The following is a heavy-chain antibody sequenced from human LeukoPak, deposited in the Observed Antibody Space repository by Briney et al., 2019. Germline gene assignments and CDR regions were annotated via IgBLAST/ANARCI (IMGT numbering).Heavy chain of an antibody. J-gene: IGHJ4*02. V-gene: IGHV3-66*03. CDR2: IYSDNT. Sequence: PGGSLRLSCTVSGFTVSSNSMSWVRQAPGKGLEWVSFIYSDNTHYSDSVKGRFTISRDNSKNTLYLEMNSLRAEDTAVYCCAKDIGSYYDYWGQGILVTVSS. CDR3: AKDIGSYYDY. CDR1: GFTVSSNS. D-gene: IGHD3-10*01.